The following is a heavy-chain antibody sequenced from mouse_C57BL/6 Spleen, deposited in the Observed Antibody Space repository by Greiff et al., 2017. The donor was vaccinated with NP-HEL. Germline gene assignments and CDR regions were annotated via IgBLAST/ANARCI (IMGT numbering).Heavy chain of an antibody. Sequence: QVQLQQPGAELVKPGASVKLSCKASGYTFTSYWMHWVKQRPGQGLEWIGMIHPNSGSTNYNEKFKSKATLTVDKSSSTAYMQLSSLTSEDSAVYYCARKGYDYDKFAYWGQGTLVTVSA. CDR1: GYTFTSYW. D-gene: IGHD2-4*01. J-gene: IGHJ3*01. CDR3: ARKGYDYDKFAY. V-gene: IGHV1-64*01. CDR2: IHPNSGST.